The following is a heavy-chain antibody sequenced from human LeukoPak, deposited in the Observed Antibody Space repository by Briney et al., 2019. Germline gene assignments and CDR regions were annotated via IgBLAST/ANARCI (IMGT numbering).Heavy chain of an antibody. D-gene: IGHD1-26*01. J-gene: IGHJ4*02. V-gene: IGHV4-30-4*01. Sequence: SEILSLTCTVSGGSISSGDYYWSWIRQPPGKGLEWIGYIYYSGSTYYNPSLKSRVTISVDTSKNQFSLKLSSVTAADTAVNYCARSISPGAGDFDYWGQGTLVTVSS. CDR2: IYYSGST. CDR1: GGSISSGDYY. CDR3: ARSISPGAGDFDY.